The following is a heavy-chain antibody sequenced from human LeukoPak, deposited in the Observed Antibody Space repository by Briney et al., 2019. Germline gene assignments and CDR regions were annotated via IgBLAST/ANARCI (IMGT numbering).Heavy chain of an antibody. J-gene: IGHJ5*01. CDR1: GFTFSDYY. D-gene: IGHD2-15*01. V-gene: IGHV3-11*01. CDR3: ARDLISVGQYS. CDR2: ISSSGSTI. Sequence: GGSLRLSCAASGFTFSDYYMSWIRQAPGKGLEWVSYISSSGSTIHYADSVKGRFTISRVNTKNSLYLQLNSLRAEDTALYHCARDLISVGQYSGSQGTLVTVPS.